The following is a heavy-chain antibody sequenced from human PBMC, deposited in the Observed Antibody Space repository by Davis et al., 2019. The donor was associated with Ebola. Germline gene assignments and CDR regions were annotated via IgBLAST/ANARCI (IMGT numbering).Heavy chain of an antibody. CDR1: GFSLSASGVG. Sequence: SGPTLVKPTQTLTLTCSFSGFSLSASGVGVGWVRQSPGKALEWLALIYWNDEQRYNPSLKSRLTITKEPSKNQVVLTMTNMDPVDTGTYYCAHKEFGYCTGTTCLSYFDYWGRGTLVTVSS. V-gene: IGHV2-5*01. D-gene: IGHD2-8*02. CDR2: IYWNDEQ. CDR3: AHKEFGYCTGTTCLSYFDY. J-gene: IGHJ4*02.